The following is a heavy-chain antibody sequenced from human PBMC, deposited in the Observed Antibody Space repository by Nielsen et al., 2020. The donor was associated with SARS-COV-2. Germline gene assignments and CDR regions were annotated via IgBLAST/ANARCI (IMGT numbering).Heavy chain of an antibody. V-gene: IGHV4-4*02. Sequence: SETLSLTCTVSGGSISSSNWWSWVRQPPGKGLEWIGEIYHSGSTNYNPSLKSRVTISVDKSKNQFSLKLSSVTAADTAVYYCARTMVRGVIISLKSWFDPWGQGTLVTVSS. CDR2: IYHSGST. CDR3: ARTMVRGVIISLKSWFDP. D-gene: IGHD3-10*01. J-gene: IGHJ5*02. CDR1: GGSISSSNW.